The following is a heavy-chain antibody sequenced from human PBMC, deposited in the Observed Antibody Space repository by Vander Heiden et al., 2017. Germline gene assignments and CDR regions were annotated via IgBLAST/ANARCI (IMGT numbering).Heavy chain of an antibody. J-gene: IGHJ6*02. CDR3: ASDGGAVADTYWGEDNWYYDMDV. CDR2: VKLNCGAA. CDR1: RHTITDYH. D-gene: IGHD6-19*01. V-gene: IGHV1-2*06. Sequence: QVQLVQSGAVAEKPGAAAKGCCTASRHTITDYHLHCVPQAPGPGLGWMGRVKLNCGAASYAQEFQGRVTLTRYTSVCTAYLELSRLTSDDTAMFYCASDGGAVADTYWGEDNWYYDMDVWGQGTTVTVSS.